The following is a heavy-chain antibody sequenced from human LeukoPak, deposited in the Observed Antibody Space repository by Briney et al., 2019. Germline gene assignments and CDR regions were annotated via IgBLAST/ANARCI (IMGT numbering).Heavy chain of an antibody. CDR1: GFTFSSYS. CDR3: AKDIRRGYNFGYDQFAY. J-gene: IGHJ4*02. V-gene: IGHV3-21*01. D-gene: IGHD5-18*01. CDR2: ISSSSSYI. Sequence: GGSLRLSCAASGFTFSSYSMNWVRQAPGKGLEWVSSISSSSSYIYYADSVKGRFTISRDNAKNSLYLQMNSLRAEDTALYYCAKDIRRGYNFGYDQFAYWGQGILVTVSS.